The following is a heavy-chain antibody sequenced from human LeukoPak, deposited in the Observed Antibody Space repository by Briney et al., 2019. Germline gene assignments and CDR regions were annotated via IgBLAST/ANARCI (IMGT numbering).Heavy chain of an antibody. J-gene: IGHJ4*02. D-gene: IGHD3-22*01. CDR3: ARWSYDSNSYPSRRYFDY. CDR2: IYYIEST. CDR1: GGSISSYY. V-gene: IGHV4-59*01. Sequence: SETLSLTCTVSGGSISSYYWSWIRQLPGKGLEWIGYIYYIESTNYNPSLKSRVTISVDTSKNQFSLKLSSVTAADTAVYYCARWSYDSNSYPSRRYFDYWGQGTLVTVSS.